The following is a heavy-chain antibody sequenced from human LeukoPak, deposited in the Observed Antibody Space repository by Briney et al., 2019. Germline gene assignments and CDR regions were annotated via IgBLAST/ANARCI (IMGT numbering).Heavy chain of an antibody. Sequence: GGSLRLSCAASGFXFSDHYIDWFRQAPGKGLEGVGRTRNKANSYTTEYAASVKGRFTISRDDSKNSLYLQMNSLKTEDTAMYYCASRGGCTGGSCFSVDYWGQGTLVTVSS. D-gene: IGHD2-15*01. CDR2: TRNKANSYTT. CDR1: GFXFSDHY. CDR3: ASRGGCTGGSCFSVDY. V-gene: IGHV3-72*01. J-gene: IGHJ4*02.